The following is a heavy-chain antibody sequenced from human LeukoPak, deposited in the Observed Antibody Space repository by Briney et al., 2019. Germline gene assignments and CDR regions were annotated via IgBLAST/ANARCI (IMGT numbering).Heavy chain of an antibody. D-gene: IGHD3-22*01. V-gene: IGHV1-3*01. Sequence: ASVTVSFKTSGYTFTTYAIHWVRQAPGQRLEWMGLINADDGNTKYSQKFQGRVTITRDTSASTAYMELSSLRSEDTAVYYCARDASRVVVVIDYFDYWGQGTLVTVSS. CDR2: INADDGNT. CDR1: GYTFTTYA. CDR3: ARDASRVVVVIDYFDY. J-gene: IGHJ4*02.